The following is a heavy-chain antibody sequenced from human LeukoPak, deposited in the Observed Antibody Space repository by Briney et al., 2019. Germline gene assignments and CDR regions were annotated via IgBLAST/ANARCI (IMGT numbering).Heavy chain of an antibody. CDR3: ARVVAQLELYFDY. V-gene: IGHV1-2*02. CDR2: INPNSGGT. CDR1: GYTFTGYY. Sequence: ASVKVSCKASGYTFTGYYIHWVRQAPGQGLEWMGWINPNSGGTNYAQRFQGTVTMTRDTSISTAYMELSRLRSDDTAVYYCARVVAQLELYFDYWGQGTLVTVSS. D-gene: IGHD1-1*01. J-gene: IGHJ4*02.